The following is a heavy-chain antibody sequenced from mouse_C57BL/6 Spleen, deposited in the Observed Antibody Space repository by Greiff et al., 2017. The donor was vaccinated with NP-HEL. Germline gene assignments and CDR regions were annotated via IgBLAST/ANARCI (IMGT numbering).Heavy chain of an antibody. CDR1: GFTFTDYY. CDR2: IRNRANGYTT. J-gene: IGHJ2*01. V-gene: IGHV7-3*01. Sequence: EVKLVESGGGLVQPGDSLSLSCAASGFTFTDYYMNWVRQPPGKALEWLGFIRNRANGYTTEYSASVKGRFTISRDNSQSILYRQMNALRAEDSATYYCARWGLDYWGQGTTLTVSS. CDR3: ARWGLDY.